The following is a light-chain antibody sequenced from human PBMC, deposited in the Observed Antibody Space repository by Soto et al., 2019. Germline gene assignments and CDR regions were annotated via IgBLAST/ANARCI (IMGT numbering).Light chain of an antibody. CDR3: TSYTSSITPDV. V-gene: IGLV2-14*01. J-gene: IGLJ1*01. Sequence: QSALTQPASVSGSPGQSITISCAGTSSDVGGYTYVSWYQQHPGKAPKLMIYDVINRPSGISNRFSGSKSGNTASLTISGLQAEDEADYYCTSYTSSITPDVFGGGTKLTVL. CDR1: SSDVGGYTY. CDR2: DVI.